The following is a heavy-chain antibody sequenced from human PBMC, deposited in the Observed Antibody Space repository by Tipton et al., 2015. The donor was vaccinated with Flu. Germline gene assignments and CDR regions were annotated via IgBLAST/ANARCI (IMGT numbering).Heavy chain of an antibody. CDR3: AKDRGDGPAAINY. V-gene: IGHV3-23*01. CDR1: GFIFNNYA. D-gene: IGHD2-2*01. Sequence: AASGFIFNNYAMSWVRQAPGKGLEWVSGISGSGASTYYADSVKGRFTISRDNSKNTLYLQMNSLRAEDTAVYFCAKDRGDGPAAINYWGQGTLVTVSS. J-gene: IGHJ4*02. CDR2: ISGSGAST.